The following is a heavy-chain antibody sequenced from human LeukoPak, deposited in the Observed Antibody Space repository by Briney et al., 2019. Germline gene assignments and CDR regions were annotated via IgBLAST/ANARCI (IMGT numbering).Heavy chain of an antibody. J-gene: IGHJ4*02. CDR1: GGTFSSYA. CDR3: ARSAYTGGVFEN. CDR2: IIPIFGTA. D-gene: IGHD2-8*02. Sequence: SVKVSCKASGGTFSSYAISWVRQAPGQGLEWMGGIIPIFGTANYAQKFQGGVTITADESTSTAYMELSSLRSEDTAVYYCARSAYTGGVFENWGQGTLVTVSS. V-gene: IGHV1-69*13.